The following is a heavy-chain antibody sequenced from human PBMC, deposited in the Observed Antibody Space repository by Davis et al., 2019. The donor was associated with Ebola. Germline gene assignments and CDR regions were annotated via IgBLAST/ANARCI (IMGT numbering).Heavy chain of an antibody. CDR2: IYYSGST. CDR1: GGSISSYY. CDR3: ARRFWDYYD. Sequence: MPGGSLRLSCTVSGGSISSYYWSWIRQPPGKGLEWIGSIYYSGSTYYNPSLKSRVTISVDTSKNQFSLKLSSVTAADTAVYYCARRFWDYYDWGQGTMVTVSS. J-gene: IGHJ3*01. V-gene: IGHV4-59*05. D-gene: IGHD3-10*01.